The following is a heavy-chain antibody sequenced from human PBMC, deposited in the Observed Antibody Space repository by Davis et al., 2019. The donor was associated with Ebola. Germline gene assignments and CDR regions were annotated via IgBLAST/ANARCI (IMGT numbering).Heavy chain of an antibody. D-gene: IGHD2-15*01. V-gene: IGHV3-23*01. CDR3: VRGGWDNVMVVATIPLFDY. CDR2: ISGSGGST. CDR1: GFTFSSYA. J-gene: IGHJ4*02. Sequence: PGGSLRLSCAASGFTFSSYAMSWVRQAPGKGLEWVSAISGSGGSTYYADSVKGRFTISRDDSKNTLYLQMNSLRADDTAMYYCVRGGWDNVMVVATIPLFDYWGQGILVTVSS.